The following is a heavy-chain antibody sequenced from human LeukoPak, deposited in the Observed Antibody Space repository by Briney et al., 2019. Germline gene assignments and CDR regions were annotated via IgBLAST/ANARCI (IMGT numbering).Heavy chain of an antibody. CDR2: IYPGDSDT. CDR3: ARCTVTTIWFYGWFDP. V-gene: IGHV5-51*01. CDR1: GYSFTSYW. D-gene: IGHD4-17*01. J-gene: IGHJ5*02. Sequence: HGESLKISCKGSGYSFTSYWIGWVRQMPGKGLEWMGIIYPGDSDTRYSPSFQGQVTISADKSISTAYLQWSSLKASDTAMYYCARCTVTTIWFYGWFDPWGQGTLVTVSS.